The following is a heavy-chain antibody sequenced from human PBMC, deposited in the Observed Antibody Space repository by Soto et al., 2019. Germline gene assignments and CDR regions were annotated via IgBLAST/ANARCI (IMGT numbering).Heavy chain of an antibody. J-gene: IGHJ4*02. CDR2: ISYDGSNK. V-gene: IGHV3-30-3*01. CDR3: TNSWYYYDSSGTGHDIDY. Sequence: PGGSLRLSCAASGFTFSSYAMHWVRQAPGKGLEWVAVISYDGSNKYYADSVKGRFTISRDNSKNTLYLQMNSLRAEDTAVYYCTNSWYYYDSSGTGHDIDYWGQGTLVTVSS. D-gene: IGHD3-22*01. CDR1: GFTFSSYA.